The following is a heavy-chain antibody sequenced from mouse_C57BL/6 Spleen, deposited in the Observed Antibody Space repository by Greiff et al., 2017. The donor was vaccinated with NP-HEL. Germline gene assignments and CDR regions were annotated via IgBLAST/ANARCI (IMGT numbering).Heavy chain of an antibody. CDR2: ISSGGSYT. Sequence: EVQVVESGGDLVKPGGSLKLSCAASGFTFSSYGMSWVRQTPDKRLEWVATISSGGSYTYYPDSVKGRFTISRDNAKNTLYLQMSSLKSEDTAMYYCARREGYYFDYWGKGTTLTVSS. CDR3: ARREGYYFDY. D-gene: IGHD3-2*02. V-gene: IGHV5-6*01. J-gene: IGHJ2*01. CDR1: GFTFSSYG.